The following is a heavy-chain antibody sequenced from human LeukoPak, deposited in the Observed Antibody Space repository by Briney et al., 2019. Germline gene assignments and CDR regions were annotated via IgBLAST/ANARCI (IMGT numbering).Heavy chain of an antibody. J-gene: IGHJ4*02. CDR2: ISSSGSTI. CDR1: GFTFSSYE. Sequence: GGSLRLSCAASGFTFSSYEMNWVRQAPGKGLEWVSYISSSGSTIYYADSVKGRFTISRDNAKNSLYPQMNSLRAEDTAVYYCAREGFTLDYWGQGTLVTVSS. V-gene: IGHV3-48*03. CDR3: AREGFTLDY.